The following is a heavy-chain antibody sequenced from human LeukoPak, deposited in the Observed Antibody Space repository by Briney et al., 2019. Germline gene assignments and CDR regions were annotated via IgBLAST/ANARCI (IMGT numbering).Heavy chain of an antibody. Sequence: GGSLRLSCAAFGFTFKIYTMNWVRQAPGKGLEWLSSISYSGDNRGGNTYYADSVRGRFSISRDTSQNTVFLQMSSLRVDDTAAYYCVGTFTVFGVVATIAWGQGALVTVSS. CDR2: ISYSGDNRGGNT. CDR3: VGTFTVFGVVATIA. D-gene: IGHD3-3*01. CDR1: GFTFKIYT. V-gene: IGHV3-23*01. J-gene: IGHJ4*02.